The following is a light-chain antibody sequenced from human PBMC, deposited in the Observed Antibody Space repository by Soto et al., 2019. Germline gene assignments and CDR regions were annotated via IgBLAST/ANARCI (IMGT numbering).Light chain of an antibody. CDR1: SNDIGAYQY. Sequence: QSAVTQPACVSASPGQSITISCAGTSNDIGAYQYVSWYQHRPGKAPRLIIYDVTDRPSGVSSRFSGSKSDNSASLTISGLQTDDEADYYCSSFTTSLTVIFGGGTKLTVL. V-gene: IGLV2-14*01. CDR3: SSFTTSLTVI. CDR2: DVT. J-gene: IGLJ2*01.